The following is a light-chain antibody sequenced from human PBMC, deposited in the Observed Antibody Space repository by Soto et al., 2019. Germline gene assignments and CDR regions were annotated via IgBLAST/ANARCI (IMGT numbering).Light chain of an antibody. CDR2: AAS. Sequence: DIQLTQSPSFLSASVGDRVTITCRASQGISSNLAWYQQKPGKAPKLLIYAASTLQSGVPSRFSGSRSGTECTLTINILQPADVATYYCQQFNSYPITFGQVTRLEIK. CDR1: QGISSN. J-gene: IGKJ5*01. V-gene: IGKV1-9*01. CDR3: QQFNSYPIT.